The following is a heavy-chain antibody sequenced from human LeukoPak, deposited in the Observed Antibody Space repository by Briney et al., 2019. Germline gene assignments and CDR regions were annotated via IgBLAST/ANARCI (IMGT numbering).Heavy chain of an antibody. CDR3: AGRAGSYSHSYDY. Sequence: GGSLRLSCAASELTLSSNYMSWIRQAPGRGLEWVSFIYSGGSTYYADSVRGRFIISRDNSKNTLYLQMNSLRAEDTAVYYCAGRAGSYSHSYDYWGQGTLVTVSS. D-gene: IGHD2-15*01. J-gene: IGHJ4*02. CDR1: ELTLSSNY. CDR2: IYSGGST. V-gene: IGHV3-53*01.